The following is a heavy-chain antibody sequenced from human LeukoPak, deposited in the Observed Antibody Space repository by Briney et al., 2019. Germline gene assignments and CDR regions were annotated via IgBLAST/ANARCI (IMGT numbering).Heavy chain of an antibody. CDR2: IQRDGSDK. CDR3: ARDKSGTWGPDY. CDR1: GFTCSDYW. V-gene: IGHV3-7*01. D-gene: IGHD6-13*01. J-gene: IGHJ4*02. Sequence: PGGSLRLSCAASGFTCSDYWMSWVRQAPGKGLDWVAYIQRDGSDKYYVDSVEGRFTISRDNAKNSLYLQMNSLKAEDTAVYYCARDKSGTWGPDYWGQGTLVTVSS.